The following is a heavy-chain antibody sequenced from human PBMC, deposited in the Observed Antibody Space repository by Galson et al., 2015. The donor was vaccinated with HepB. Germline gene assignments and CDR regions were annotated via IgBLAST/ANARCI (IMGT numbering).Heavy chain of an antibody. CDR2: IYHSGFT. J-gene: IGHJ4*02. D-gene: IGHD5-24*01. CDR3: ARVSQRYFDY. CDR1: GAPVNSGGYF. Sequence: TLSLTCTVSGAPVNSGGYFWSWIRQHPGRGLEWSGDIYHSGFTYSSPSLKSRLILSVDTAKNQFTLNLSSVTAADTATYYCARVSQRYFDYWGQGSLVTVSS. V-gene: IGHV4-31*03.